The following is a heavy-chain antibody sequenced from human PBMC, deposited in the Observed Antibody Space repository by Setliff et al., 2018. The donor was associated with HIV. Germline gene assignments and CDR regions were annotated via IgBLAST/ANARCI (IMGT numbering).Heavy chain of an antibody. D-gene: IGHD3-3*01. CDR3: ARDPRPKFWSGNSPFDY. V-gene: IGHV3-7*01. Sequence: GGSLRLSCAASRFTLSSYWMSWVRQAPGKGLEWVANIKEDGSEKYYVDSVKGRFTISRDNAKNSLYLQMNSLRAEDTALYYCARDPRPKFWSGNSPFDYWGQGTLVTVSS. J-gene: IGHJ4*02. CDR2: IKEDGSEK. CDR1: RFTLSSYW.